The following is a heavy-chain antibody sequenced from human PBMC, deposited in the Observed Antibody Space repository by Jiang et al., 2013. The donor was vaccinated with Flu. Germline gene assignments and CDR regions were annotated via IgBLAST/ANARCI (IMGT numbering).Heavy chain of an antibody. CDR3: ARGWASTKFDL. J-gene: IGHJ4*02. CDR1: GYTFTRFG. CDR2: ISGYNGNS. D-gene: IGHD5-24*01. V-gene: IGHV1-18*04. Sequence: SGAEVKKPGASVKVSCKVSGYTFTRFGITWVRQAPGQGLEWMGWISGYNGNSNHAQNLLSRFTQTIDTSTNTAYMELRSLRSDDTAVYYCARGWASTKFDLWGQGTLVTVSS.